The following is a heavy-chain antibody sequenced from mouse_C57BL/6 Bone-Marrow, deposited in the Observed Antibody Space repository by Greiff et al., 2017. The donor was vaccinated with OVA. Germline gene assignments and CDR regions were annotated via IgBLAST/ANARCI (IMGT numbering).Heavy chain of an antibody. Sequence: QVQLKQSGAELVRPGASVTLSCKASGYTFTDYEMHWVKQTPVHGLEWIGAIDPETGGTAYNQKFKGKAILTADKSSSTAYMELRSLTSEDSAVYYCTSRVYYEYLGYWGQGTSVTVSS. D-gene: IGHD2-4*01. CDR1: GYTFTDYE. CDR3: TSRVYYEYLGY. J-gene: IGHJ4*01. V-gene: IGHV1-15*01. CDR2: IDPETGGT.